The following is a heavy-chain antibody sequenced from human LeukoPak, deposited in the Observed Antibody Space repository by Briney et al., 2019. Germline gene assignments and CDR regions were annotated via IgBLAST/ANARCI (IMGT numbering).Heavy chain of an antibody. V-gene: IGHV4-34*01. D-gene: IGHD5/OR15-5a*01. CDR2: INHSGST. Sequence: SETLSLTCAVYGESFSGYYWSWIRQPPGKGLEWIGEINHSGSTNYNPSLKSRVTISVDTSKNQFSLKLSSVTAADTAVYYCARVYYYYYYYMDVWGKGTTVTVSS. CDR1: GESFSGYY. J-gene: IGHJ6*03. CDR3: ARVYYYYYYYMDV.